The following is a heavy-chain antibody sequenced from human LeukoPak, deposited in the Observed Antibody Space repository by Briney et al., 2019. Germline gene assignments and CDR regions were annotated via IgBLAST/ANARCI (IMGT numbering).Heavy chain of an antibody. D-gene: IGHD1-26*01. CDR3: ARAPVTPTKGIVASDY. CDR2: IDPSGGST. V-gene: IGHV1-46*01. CDR1: GYTFTSYY. Sequence: GASVTVSCKASGYTFTSYYMHWVRQAPGQGLEWMGIIDPSGGSTSYAQKFQGRVTMTRDTSTSTVYMELSSLRSEDTAVYYCARAPVTPTKGIVASDYWGQGTLVTVSS. J-gene: IGHJ4*02.